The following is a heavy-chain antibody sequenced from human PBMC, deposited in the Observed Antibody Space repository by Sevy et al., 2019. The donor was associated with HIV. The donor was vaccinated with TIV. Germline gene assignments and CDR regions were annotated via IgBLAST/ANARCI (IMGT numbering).Heavy chain of an antibody. J-gene: IGHJ5*02. CDR3: ARCLGGLRPWEYNWFDP. CDR1: GYAFSSYG. Sequence: ASVKVSCKASGYAFSSYGISWVRQAPGQGLEWMGWIGAYNGNIKYVQSLQDRVTMTIDTSTSTADMELRSLRSDETAVYYCARCLGGLRPWEYNWFDPWGQGTLVTVSS. CDR2: IGAYNGNI. V-gene: IGHV1-18*01. D-gene: IGHD1-26*01.